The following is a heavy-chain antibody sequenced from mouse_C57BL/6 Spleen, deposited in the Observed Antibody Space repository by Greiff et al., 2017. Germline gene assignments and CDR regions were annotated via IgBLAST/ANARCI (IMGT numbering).Heavy chain of an antibody. D-gene: IGHD1-1*01. CDR1: GFTFSSYG. J-gene: IGHJ4*01. V-gene: IGHV5-6*01. CDR2: ISSGGSYT. CDR3: ARTGSIYAMDY. Sequence: EVQLVESGGDLVKPGGSLKLSCAASGFTFSSYGMSWVRQTPDKRLEWVATISSGGSYTYYPDSVKGRFTISRDTAKNTLYLQMIRLKSEDTAMYYCARTGSIYAMDYWGQGTSVTVAS.